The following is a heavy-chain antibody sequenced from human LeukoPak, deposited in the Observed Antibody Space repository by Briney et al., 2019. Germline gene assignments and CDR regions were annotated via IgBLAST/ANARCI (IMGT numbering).Heavy chain of an antibody. D-gene: IGHD4-23*01. J-gene: IGHJ4*02. Sequence: GSSVKVSCKASGGTFSSYAISWVRQAPGQGLEWMGGIIPIFGTANYAQKFQGRVTITADKSTSTAYMELSSLRSEDTAVYYCGSPGKVVTSFYFDYWGQGTLVTVSS. CDR1: GGTFSSYA. CDR3: GSPGKVVTSFYFDY. V-gene: IGHV1-69*06. CDR2: IIPIFGTA.